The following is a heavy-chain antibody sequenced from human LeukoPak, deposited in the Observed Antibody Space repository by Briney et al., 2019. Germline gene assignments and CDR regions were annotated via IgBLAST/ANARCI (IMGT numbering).Heavy chain of an antibody. CDR2: TYYRSKWFN. D-gene: IGHD3-10*01. CDR1: GDSVTSNSAT. CDR3: ARELGRRGIDY. J-gene: IGHJ4*02. Sequence: SQTLSLTCAISGDSVTSNSATWTFIRQSPSRGLEWLVKTYYRSKWFNEYAVSVKSRITINTDTSKNQFSLQLTSVTPEDTAMYFCARELGRRGIDYWGQGTLVTVSS. V-gene: IGHV6-1*01.